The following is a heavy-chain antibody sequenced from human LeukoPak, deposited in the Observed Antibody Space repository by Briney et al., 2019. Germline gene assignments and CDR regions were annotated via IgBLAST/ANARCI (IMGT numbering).Heavy chain of an antibody. CDR2: INHSGST. V-gene: IGHV4-34*01. D-gene: IGHD6-13*01. J-gene: IGHJ4*02. Sequence: SETLSLTCAVCGGSFSGYYWSWIRQPPGKGLEWIGEINHSGSTNYNPSLKSRVTISVDTSKNQFSLKLSSVTAADTAVYYCARHSYSSSWYFGYWGQGTLVTVSS. CDR1: GGSFSGYY. CDR3: ARHSYSSSWYFGY.